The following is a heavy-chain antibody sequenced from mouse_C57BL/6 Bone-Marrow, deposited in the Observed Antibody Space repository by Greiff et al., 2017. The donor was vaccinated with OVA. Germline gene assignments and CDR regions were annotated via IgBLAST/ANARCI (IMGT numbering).Heavy chain of an antibody. V-gene: IGHV1-50*01. D-gene: IGHD1-1*01. Sequence: VQLQQSGAELVKPGASVKLSCKASGYTFTSYWMQWVKQRPGQGLEWIGEIGPSDSYTYYNQNFKGKATLTVDTSSSTAYLQLSSLTSEDSAVYYGERVYYGSGCCYWYFDVGGTGTAVTVSA. CDR2: IGPSDSYT. CDR1: GYTFTSYW. J-gene: IGHJ1*03. CDR3: ERVYYGSGCCYWYFDV.